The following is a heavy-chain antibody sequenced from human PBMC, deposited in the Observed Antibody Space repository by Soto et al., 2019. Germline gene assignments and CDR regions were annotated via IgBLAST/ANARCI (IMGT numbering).Heavy chain of an antibody. CDR1: GGSISSSSYY. CDR3: ARHVPTAAYNWFDP. J-gene: IGHJ5*02. V-gene: IGHV4-39*01. Sequence: LSLTCTVSGGSISSSSYYWGWIRQPPGKGLEWIGNVYYGGSTYYNPSLKSRVTISVETSKSQFSLKLSSVTAADTAVYYCARHVPTAAYNWFDPWGQGTLVTVS. D-gene: IGHD2-2*01. CDR2: VYYGGST.